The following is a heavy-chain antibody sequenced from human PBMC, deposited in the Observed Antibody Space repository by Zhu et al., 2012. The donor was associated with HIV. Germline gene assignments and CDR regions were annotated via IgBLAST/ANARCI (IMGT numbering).Heavy chain of an antibody. Sequence: QVQLQESGPGLMKPSQTLSLTCTVSGGSISSGDYYWNWIRQPPGKGLEWIGYIYYSGSTNYNPSLKSRITISVDTSKNQFSLKLSSVTAADTAVYYCARWRRELGVDAFDIWGQGTMVIVSS. CDR2: IYYSGST. CDR3: ARWRRELGVDAFDI. J-gene: IGHJ3*02. V-gene: IGHV4-30-4*08. CDR1: GGSISSGDYY. D-gene: IGHD3-10*01.